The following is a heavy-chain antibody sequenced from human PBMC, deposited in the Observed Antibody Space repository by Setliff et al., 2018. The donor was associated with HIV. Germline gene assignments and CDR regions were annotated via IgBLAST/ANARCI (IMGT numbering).Heavy chain of an antibody. CDR1: GGSISSYY. J-gene: IGHJ1*01. CDR2: ISYSGST. D-gene: IGHD2-15*01. V-gene: IGHV4-59*01. CDR3: ARGCSGGSCLEYFQH. Sequence: PSETLSLTCTVSGGSISSYYWSWIRQPPGKGLEWIGFISYSGSTNYNPSLKSRVTISVDTSKNQFSLKLSSVTAADTAVYYCARGCSGGSCLEYFQHWGQGTLVTVSS.